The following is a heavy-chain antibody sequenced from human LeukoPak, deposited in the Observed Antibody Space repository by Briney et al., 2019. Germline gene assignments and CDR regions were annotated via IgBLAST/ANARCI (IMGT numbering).Heavy chain of an antibody. CDR2: ISYDGSNK. CDR3: ARAPPSAKGLYDY. Sequence: GRSLRLSCAASGFTFSSYAMHWVRQAPGKGLEWVAVISYDGSNKYYADSVKGRFTISRDNSKNTLYPQMNSLRAEDTAVYYCARAPPSAKGLYDYWGQGTLVTVSS. J-gene: IGHJ4*02. V-gene: IGHV3-30-3*01. CDR1: GFTFSSYA. D-gene: IGHD2-15*01.